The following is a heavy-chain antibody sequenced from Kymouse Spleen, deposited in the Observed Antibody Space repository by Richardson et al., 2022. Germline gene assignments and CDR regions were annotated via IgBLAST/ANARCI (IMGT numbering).Heavy chain of an antibody. V-gene: IGHV4-34*01. D-gene: IGHD1-7*01. Sequence: QVQLQQWGAGLLKPSETLSLTCAVYGGSFSGYYWSWIRQPPGKGLEWIGEINHSGSTNYNPSLKSRVTISVDTSKNQFSLKLSSVTAADTAVYYCARGEGITGTTSFDYWGQGTLVTVSS. CDR3: ARGEGITGTTSFDY. J-gene: IGHJ4*02. CDR2: INHSGST. CDR1: GGSFSGYY.